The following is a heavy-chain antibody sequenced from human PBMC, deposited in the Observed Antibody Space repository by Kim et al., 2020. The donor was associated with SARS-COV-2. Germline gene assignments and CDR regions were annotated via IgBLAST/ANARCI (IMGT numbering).Heavy chain of an antibody. CDR1: GFTFSSYA. J-gene: IGHJ3*02. CDR2: ISGSGGST. D-gene: IGHD6-19*01. Sequence: GSLRLSCAASGFTFSSYAMSWVRQAPGKGLEWVSAISGSGGSTYYADSVKGRFTISRDNSKNTLYLQMNSLRAEDTAVYYCAKGREGLDAFDIWGQGTMVTVSS. V-gene: IGHV3-23*01. CDR3: AKGREGLDAFDI.